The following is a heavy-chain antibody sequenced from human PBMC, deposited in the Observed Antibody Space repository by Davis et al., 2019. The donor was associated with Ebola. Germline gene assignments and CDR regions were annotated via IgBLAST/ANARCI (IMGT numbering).Heavy chain of an antibody. CDR1: GYSFATYW. CDR3: VRPRSLRQYAIRSGWRSGVDV. V-gene: IGHV5-51*01. CDR2: IHPSDSDT. J-gene: IGHJ6*02. D-gene: IGHD2-15*01. Sequence: GESLKISCKGSGYSFATYWIGWVRQMPGKGLEWMGIIHPSDSDTRYSPSFQGQATISADKSNNSAHLQWSTLRASDTAIYYCVRPRSLRQYAIRSGWRSGVDVWGQGTTVSVSS.